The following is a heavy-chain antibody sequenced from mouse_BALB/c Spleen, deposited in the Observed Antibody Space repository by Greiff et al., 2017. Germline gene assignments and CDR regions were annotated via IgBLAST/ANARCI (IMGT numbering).Heavy chain of an antibody. CDR2: IYPGDGDT. CDR1: GYAFSSYW. D-gene: IGHD2-4*01. CDR3: ARGLFDYGTWFAY. Sequence: VQRVESGAELVRPGSSVKISCKASGYAFSSYWMNWVKQRPGQGLEWIGQIYPGDGDTNYNGKFKGKATLTADKSSSTAYMQLSSLTSEDSAVYFCARGLFDYGTWFAYWGQGTLVTVSA. J-gene: IGHJ3*01. V-gene: IGHV1-80*01.